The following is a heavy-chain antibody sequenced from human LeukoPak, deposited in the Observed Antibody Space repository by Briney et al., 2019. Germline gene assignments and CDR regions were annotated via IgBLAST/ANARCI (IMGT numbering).Heavy chain of an antibody. Sequence: PGGSLRLSCAASGFTVSSNYINWVRQAPGKGLEWGSVIYSGGSTSYADSVKGRFTISRDTSKHTVYLQMNGLRAEDTAVYYCARSFPGHGDTFDYWGLGTLVTVSS. D-gene: IGHD4-17*01. V-gene: IGHV3-53*01. CDR1: GFTVSSNY. CDR2: IYSGGST. J-gene: IGHJ4*02. CDR3: ARSFPGHGDTFDY.